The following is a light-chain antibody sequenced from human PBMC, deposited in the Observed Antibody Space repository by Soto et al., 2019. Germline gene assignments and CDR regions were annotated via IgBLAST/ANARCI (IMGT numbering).Light chain of an antibody. Sequence: IVMTPSPATLSVSTWERATFSCRASQSINNDLGWYQQKPGQAPRLLIYGASTRATGIPARFSGSGSGTDFTLTISRLEPEDFAVYYCQQVGSSAWTFGQGTNVDIK. J-gene: IGKJ1*01. CDR1: QSINND. CDR3: QQVGSSAWT. CDR2: GAS. V-gene: IGKV3-15*01.